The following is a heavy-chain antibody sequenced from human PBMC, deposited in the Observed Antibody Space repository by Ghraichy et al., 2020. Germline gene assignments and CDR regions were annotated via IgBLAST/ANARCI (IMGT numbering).Heavy chain of an antibody. CDR1: GGSISGYY. CDR3: ARQGLGELSRSGISLQMDAFDV. CDR2: VYYSGTF. V-gene: IGHV4-59*08. Sequence: SETLSLTCTVSGGSISGYYWSWVRQPPGKGLEWIAYVYYSGTFNSNPSLESRVTISVDTSKNQFFLELTSVTAADTAVYYCARQGLGELSRSGISLQMDAFDVWGQGTEVTVSS. J-gene: IGHJ3*01. D-gene: IGHD3-16*02.